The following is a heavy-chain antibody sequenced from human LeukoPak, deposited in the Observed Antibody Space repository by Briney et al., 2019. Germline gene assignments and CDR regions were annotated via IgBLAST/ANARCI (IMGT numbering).Heavy chain of an antibody. CDR2: MNPNSGNT. J-gene: IGHJ4*02. CDR3: ARGLRYFDWLLSY. Sequence: ASVKVSCKASGYTFTRYDINWVRQATGQGLEWMGRMNPNSGNTGYAQKFQGRVTMTRNTSISTAYMELSSLRSEDTAVYYCARGLRYFDWLLSYWGQGTLVTVSS. V-gene: IGHV1-8*01. CDR1: GYTFTRYD. D-gene: IGHD3-9*01.